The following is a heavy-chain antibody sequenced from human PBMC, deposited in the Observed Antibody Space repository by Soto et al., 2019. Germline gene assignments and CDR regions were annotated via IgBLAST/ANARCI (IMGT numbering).Heavy chain of an antibody. J-gene: IGHJ4*02. Sequence: SGTLSLTCTVSCGSIISRSYYWGWIRQPPGKGLEWIGSIYYSGSTYYNPSLKSRVTISVDTSKNQFSLKLSSVTAADTAVYYCARRRKTYYDFWSGYHSTFDYWGQGTLVTVSS. CDR1: CGSIISRSYY. CDR2: IYYSGST. D-gene: IGHD3-3*01. V-gene: IGHV4-39*01. CDR3: ARRRKTYYDFWSGYHSTFDY.